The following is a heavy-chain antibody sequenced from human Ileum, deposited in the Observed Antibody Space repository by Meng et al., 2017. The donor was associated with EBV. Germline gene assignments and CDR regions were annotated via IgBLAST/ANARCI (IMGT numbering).Heavy chain of an antibody. J-gene: IGHJ4*02. CDR3: ARDYYYDRSYYFDY. D-gene: IGHD3-22*01. V-gene: IGHV1-18*01. Sequence: QVQLVQSGSELKKPGXTVKGSCXASGYAFTNYGISWVRQAPGQGLEWMGWISAYNGNTNYAQKLQGRVTMTTDTSTSTAYMEVRSLRSDDTAVYYCARDYYYDRSYYFDYWGQGTLVTVSS. CDR2: ISAYNGNT. CDR1: GYAFTNYG.